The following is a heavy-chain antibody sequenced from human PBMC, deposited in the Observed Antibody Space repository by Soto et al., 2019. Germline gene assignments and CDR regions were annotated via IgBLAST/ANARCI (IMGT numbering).Heavy chain of an antibody. CDR1: GYGFTSYW. V-gene: IGHV5-51*01. CDR3: ATTMIANAFDI. CDR2: IYPGDSDT. J-gene: IGHJ3*02. Sequence: PGASLTISCKGSGYGFTSYWIGWVRQLPGKGREWMGIIYPGDSDTRYSPSFQGQVTISADKSISTAYLQWSSLKASDTAMYYCATTMIANAFDIWGQGTMVTVSS. D-gene: IGHD3-22*01.